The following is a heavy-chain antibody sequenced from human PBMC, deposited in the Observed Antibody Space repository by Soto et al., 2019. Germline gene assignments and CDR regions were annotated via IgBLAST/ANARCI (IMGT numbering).Heavy chain of an antibody. J-gene: IGHJ1*01. D-gene: IGHD6-19*01. CDR1: GYIFTSHG. Sequence: QVQLVQSGAEVKKPGASVKVSCKASGYIFTSHGISWVRQAPGQGLEWMGRISTYNGNTKYAQKLQGRVTMTTDTAGSIVYMQLTSRRSDDTAVYYCATDIVQLLVSDWGQGPLVTVSS. CDR2: ISTYNGNT. V-gene: IGHV1-18*01. CDR3: ATDIVQLLVSD.